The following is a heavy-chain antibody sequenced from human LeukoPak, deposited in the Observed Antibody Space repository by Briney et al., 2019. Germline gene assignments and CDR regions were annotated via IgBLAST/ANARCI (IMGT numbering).Heavy chain of an antibody. Sequence: ASVKVSCKASGYTFSTYDVIWVRQAPGQGLEWMGWVNPNSGNTGYAQKFRGRVTMTSDSSISSAYMELSSLTSEDTAVYYCARGVRNQLLSEYWGQGTLITVSS. CDR1: GYTFSTYD. V-gene: IGHV1-8*01. CDR2: VNPNSGNT. J-gene: IGHJ4*02. D-gene: IGHD2-2*01. CDR3: ARGVRNQLLSEY.